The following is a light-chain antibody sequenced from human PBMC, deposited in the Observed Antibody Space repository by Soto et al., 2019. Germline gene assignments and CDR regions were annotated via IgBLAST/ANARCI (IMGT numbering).Light chain of an antibody. CDR2: GAS. CDR1: QSVSSSY. CDR3: QQHSNWPWT. J-gene: IGKJ1*01. V-gene: IGKV3D-20*02. Sequence: EIVLTQSPGTLSLSPGERATLSCRASQSVSSSYLAWYQQKPGQAPGLLIYGASTRATGIPDRFSASGSATEFTLTISSLQSEDFAVYYCQQHSNWPWTFGQGTKVDNK.